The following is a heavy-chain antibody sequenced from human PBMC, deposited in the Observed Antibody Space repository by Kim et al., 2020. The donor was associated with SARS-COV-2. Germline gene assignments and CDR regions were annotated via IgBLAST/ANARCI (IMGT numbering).Heavy chain of an antibody. CDR1: GGSISSGGYY. CDR2: IYYSGST. D-gene: IGHD5-12*01. CDR3: ARGCVSGYDLDY. Sequence: SETLSLTCTVSGGSISSGGYYWSWIRQHPGKGLEWIGYIYYSGSTYYNPSLKSRVTISVDTSKNQFSLKLSSVTAADTAVYYCARGCVSGYDLDYWGQGTLVTVSS. J-gene: IGHJ4*02. V-gene: IGHV4-31*03.